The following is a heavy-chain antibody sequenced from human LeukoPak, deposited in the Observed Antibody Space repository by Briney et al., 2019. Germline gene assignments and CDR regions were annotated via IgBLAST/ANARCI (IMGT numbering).Heavy chain of an antibody. J-gene: IGHJ4*02. CDR2: ISSNGGST. CDR3: ARSLTYYYDSSGYYYPDLFDY. D-gene: IGHD3-22*01. CDR1: GFTFSSYA. V-gene: IGHV3-64*01. Sequence: GGSLRLSCAASGFTFSSYAMHWVRQAPGKGLEYVSAISSNGGSTYYANSVKGRFAISRDNSKNTLYLQMGSLRDEDMAVYYCARSLTYYYDSSGYYYPDLFDYWGQGTLVTVSS.